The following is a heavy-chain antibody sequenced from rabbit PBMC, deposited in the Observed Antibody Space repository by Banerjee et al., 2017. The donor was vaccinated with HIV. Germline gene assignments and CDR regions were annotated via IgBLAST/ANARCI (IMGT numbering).Heavy chain of an antibody. CDR3: ARDQADYTGYNYVTRLDL. D-gene: IGHD7-1*01. Sequence: QSLEESGGDLVKPGASLTLTCTASGFSFSSSYYMCWVRQTPGKGLEWIACIYAGSSGNAYYASWAKGRFTISKTSSTTVTLQMTSLTAADTATYFCARDQADYTGYNYVTRLDLWGPGTLVTVS. CDR1: GFSFSSSYY. J-gene: IGHJ3*01. V-gene: IGHV1S40*01. CDR2: IYAGSSGNA.